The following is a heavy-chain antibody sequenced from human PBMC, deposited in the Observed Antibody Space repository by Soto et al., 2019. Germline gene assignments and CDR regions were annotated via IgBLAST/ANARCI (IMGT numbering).Heavy chain of an antibody. CDR3: ATYCSGGSCYLDY. D-gene: IGHD2-15*01. CDR1: GGSISSGGYY. J-gene: IGHJ4*02. CDR2: IYYSGST. Sequence: PSETLSLTCTVSGGSISSGGYYWSWIRQHPGKGLEWIGYIYYSGSTYYNPSLKSRVTISVDTSKNQFSLKLSPVTAADTAVYYCATYCSGGSCYLDYWGQGTLVTVS. V-gene: IGHV4-31*03.